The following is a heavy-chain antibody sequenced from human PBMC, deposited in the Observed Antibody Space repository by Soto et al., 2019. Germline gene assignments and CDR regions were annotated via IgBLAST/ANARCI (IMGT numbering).Heavy chain of an antibody. D-gene: IGHD1-26*01. CDR1: DATFTNAL. Sequence: GGSLRLSCAATDATFTNALMNWVRQAPGKGLEWVGRIKSKKDGGTADSAASVKGRFTISRDDSRNTVYLEMNNLKIEDTAMNYCARYYYTRIDSWGQGTLVTVSS. V-gene: IGHV3-15*07. J-gene: IGHJ4*02. CDR3: ARYYYTRIDS. CDR2: IKSKKDGGTA.